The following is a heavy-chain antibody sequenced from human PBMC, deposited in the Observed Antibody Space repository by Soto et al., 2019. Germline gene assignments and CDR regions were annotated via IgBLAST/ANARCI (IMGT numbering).Heavy chain of an antibody. D-gene: IGHD2-15*01. CDR2: ISSSSSTI. Sequence: GGSLSLSCAASGFTFSSYSMNWVRQAPGKGLEWVSYISSSSSTIYYADSVKGRFTISRDNAKNSLYLQMNSLRDEDTAVYYCARESDVVVVAASWFSYYGMDVWGQGTTVTVYS. J-gene: IGHJ6*02. V-gene: IGHV3-48*02. CDR3: ARESDVVVVAASWFSYYGMDV. CDR1: GFTFSSYS.